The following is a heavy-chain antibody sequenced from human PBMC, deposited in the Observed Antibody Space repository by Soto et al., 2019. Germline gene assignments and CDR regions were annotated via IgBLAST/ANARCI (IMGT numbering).Heavy chain of an antibody. D-gene: IGHD3-9*01. CDR3: ARGGVLRYFDWSGL. CDR1: GASISRYY. Sequence: SETLSLTCTVSGASISRYYWSWIRQSPGKGLEWIGYLYNTGSTIYNPSLKSRVTISVDTSKNQFSLKMNSVTAADTAVYYCARGGVLRYFDWSGLWGQGTLVTVSS. V-gene: IGHV4-59*01. CDR2: LYNTGST. J-gene: IGHJ4*02.